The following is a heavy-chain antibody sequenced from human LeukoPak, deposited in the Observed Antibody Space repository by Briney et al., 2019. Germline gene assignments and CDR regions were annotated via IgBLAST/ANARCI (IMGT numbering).Heavy chain of an antibody. D-gene: IGHD6-19*01. CDR3: ATDHLKQWLRKEDYYYGMDV. V-gene: IGHV1-2*02. CDR2: INPNSGGT. CDR1: VYTFTGYY. Sequence: ASVKVSCKASVYTFTGYYMHWVRQAPGQGLEWMGWINPNSGGTNYAQKFQGRVTMTRGTSISTAYMELSRLRSDDTAVYYCATDHLKQWLRKEDYYYGMDVWGQGTTVTVSS. J-gene: IGHJ6*02.